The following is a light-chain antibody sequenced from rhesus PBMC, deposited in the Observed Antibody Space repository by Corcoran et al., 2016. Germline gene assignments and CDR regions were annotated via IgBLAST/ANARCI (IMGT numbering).Light chain of an antibody. Sequence: DIQMTQSPSSLSASVGDTVTITCRASQDISSYLTWYQPKTGKTPELLIYKASTLQSGVPSRVSGSGSGTDCTLTISSLQPEDFATYYCQQHKSYTYSFGQGTKVEIK. J-gene: IGKJ2*01. CDR1: QDISSY. CDR3: QQHKSYTYS. V-gene: IGKV1-25*01. CDR2: KAS.